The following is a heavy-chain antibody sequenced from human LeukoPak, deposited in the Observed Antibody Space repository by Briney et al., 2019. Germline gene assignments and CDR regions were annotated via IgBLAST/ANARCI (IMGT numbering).Heavy chain of an antibody. V-gene: IGHV4-4*09. CDR2: THPSGNT. CDR3: ARKAPKKGWFDP. J-gene: IGHJ5*02. Sequence: PSETPSLTCTVSGGSNNSYYWSWIRQPPGKGLEWIGYTHPSGNTNYSPSLKSRVTISIDTSRNQFSLKLSSVTAADTAVYYCARKAPKKGWFDPWGQGTLVTVSS. CDR1: GGSNNSYY.